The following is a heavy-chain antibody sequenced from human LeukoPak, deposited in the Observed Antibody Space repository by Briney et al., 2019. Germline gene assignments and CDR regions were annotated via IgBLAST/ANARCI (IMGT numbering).Heavy chain of an antibody. CDR3: ARGIGYYGSGDY. V-gene: IGHV4-34*01. CDR2: INHSGST. CDR1: GGSFSGYY. J-gene: IGHJ4*02. D-gene: IGHD3-10*01. Sequence: PSETLSLTCAVYGGSFSGYYWSWIRQPPGKGLEWIGEINHSGSTNYNPSLKGRVTISVDTSKNQFSLKLSSVTAADTAVYYCARGIGYYGSGDYWGQGTLVTVSS.